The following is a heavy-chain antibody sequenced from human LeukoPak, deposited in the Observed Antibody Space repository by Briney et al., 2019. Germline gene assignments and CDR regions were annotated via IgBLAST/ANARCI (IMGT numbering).Heavy chain of an antibody. CDR1: GGSFSGYY. Sequence: SETLSLTCAVYGGSFSGYYWSWIRQPPGKGLEWIGEINHSGSTNYNPSLKSRVTISVDTSKNQFSLKLSSVTAADTAVYYCARGRFRIMTHWGQGTLITVSS. J-gene: IGHJ4*02. CDR3: ARGRFRIMTH. V-gene: IGHV4-34*01. CDR2: INHSGST. D-gene: IGHD3-16*01.